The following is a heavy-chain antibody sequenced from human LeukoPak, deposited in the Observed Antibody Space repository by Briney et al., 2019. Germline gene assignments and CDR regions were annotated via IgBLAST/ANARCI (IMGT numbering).Heavy chain of an antibody. D-gene: IGHD2-15*01. CDR1: GFTFSSHG. V-gene: IGHV3-30*18. CDR2: MSYDGTNK. J-gene: IGHJ4*02. CDR3: AKRGYCSGGRCYSFHFDY. Sequence: PGGSLRLSCAASGFTFSSHGMHWVRQAPGKGLEWVALMSYDGTNKVYADSVKGRFTISRDNSKNTLYPEMNNLRAEDTAVYYCAKRGYCSGGRCYSFHFDYWGQGALVTVSS.